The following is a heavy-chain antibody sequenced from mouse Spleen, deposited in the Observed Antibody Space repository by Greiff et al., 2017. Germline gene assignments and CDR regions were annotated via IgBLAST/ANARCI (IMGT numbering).Heavy chain of an antibody. CDR1: GFTFSDYG. CDR2: ISSGSSTI. D-gene: IGHD2-12*01. CDR3: ARTSYSGGFAY. Sequence: EVQLVESGGGLVKPGGSLKLSCAASGFTFSDYGMHWVRQAPEKGLEWVAYISSGSSTIYYADTVKGRFTISRDNAKNTLFLQMTSLRSEDTAMYYCARTSYSGGFAYWGQGTLVTVSA. V-gene: IGHV5-17*01. J-gene: IGHJ3*01.